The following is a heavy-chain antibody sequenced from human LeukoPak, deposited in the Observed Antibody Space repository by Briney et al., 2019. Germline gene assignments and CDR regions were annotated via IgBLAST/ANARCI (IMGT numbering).Heavy chain of an antibody. CDR1: GFSLSSYW. CDR3: ASGLYWFDP. CDR2: IYSGGST. Sequence: PGGSLRLSCAASGFSLSSYWMGWVRQAPGKGLEWVSVIYSGGSTYYADSVKGRFTISRDNSKNTLYLQMNSLRAEDTAVYYCASGLYWFDPWGQGTLVTVSS. V-gene: IGHV3-53*01. D-gene: IGHD4/OR15-4a*01. J-gene: IGHJ5*02.